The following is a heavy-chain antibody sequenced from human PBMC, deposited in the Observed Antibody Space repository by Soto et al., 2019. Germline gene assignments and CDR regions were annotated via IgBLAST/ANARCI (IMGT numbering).Heavy chain of an antibody. V-gene: IGHV3-23*01. CDR2: LSDSGGSI. Sequence: HPGGSLRLSCTASGFTFSRHAMTWVRQAPGKGLEWVSGLSDSGGSIYYADSVKGRFTISRDNSMNTLYLQMNTLRAEDTAIYYCAKSKFRARFGELFGYWGQGTLVTVSS. CDR3: AKSKFRARFGELFGY. D-gene: IGHD3-10*01. J-gene: IGHJ4*02. CDR1: GFTFSRHA.